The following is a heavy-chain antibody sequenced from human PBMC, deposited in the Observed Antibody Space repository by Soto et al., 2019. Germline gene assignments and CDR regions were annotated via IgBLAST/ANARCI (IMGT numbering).Heavy chain of an antibody. CDR1: GDSISTDY. D-gene: IGHD2-15*01. J-gene: IGHJ5*02. CDR3: ARDLKEYCSDGTCNWFDP. Sequence: SETLSLTCTVSGDSISTDYWSWIRQSPGKGLEWIGYISYSGSTDYNPSLKSRVTISFDASKNQISLQVRSATAADAAVYYCARDLKEYCSDGTCNWFDPWGQGTLVTVSS. V-gene: IGHV4-59*01. CDR2: ISYSGST.